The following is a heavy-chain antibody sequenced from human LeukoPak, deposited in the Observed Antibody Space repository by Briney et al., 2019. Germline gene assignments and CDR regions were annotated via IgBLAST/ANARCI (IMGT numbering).Heavy chain of an antibody. CDR3: ARHRGSGYPYFDY. Sequence: SETLSLTCTVSGGSINNYYWSWIRQPPGKGLEWVGYIYYRGSTNYNPSLKSRVTISVDTSKNQFSLKLSSLTAADTAVYYCARHRGSGYPYFDYWGQGTLVPVFS. V-gene: IGHV4-59*01. CDR1: GGSINNYY. CDR2: IYYRGST. D-gene: IGHD3-22*01. J-gene: IGHJ4*02.